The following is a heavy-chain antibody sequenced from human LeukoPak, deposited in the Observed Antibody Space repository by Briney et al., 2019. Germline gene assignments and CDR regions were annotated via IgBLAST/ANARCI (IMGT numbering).Heavy chain of an antibody. CDR3: AREYGGYVRYFDY. V-gene: IGHV3-74*01. CDR1: GFTFSSYW. CDR2: INSDGSST. D-gene: IGHD5-12*01. J-gene: IGHJ4*02. Sequence: GGSLRLSCAASGFTFSSYWMHWVRQAPGKGLVWVSRINSDGSSTSYADSVKGRFAISRDNAKNTLYLQMNSLRAEDTAVYYCAREYGGYVRYFDYWGQGTLVTVSS.